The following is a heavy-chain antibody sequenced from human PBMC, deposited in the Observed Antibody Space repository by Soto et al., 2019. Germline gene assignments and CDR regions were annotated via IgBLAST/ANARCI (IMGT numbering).Heavy chain of an antibody. D-gene: IGHD2-21*01. Sequence: GGSLRLSCAASGFTFSSYAMHWVRQAPGKGLEYVSAISSNGGSTYYANSVKGRFTISRDNSKNTLYLQMGSLRAEDMAVYYCARDQYCGGDCRDHYYYFDYWGQGTLVTVSS. V-gene: IGHV3-64*01. J-gene: IGHJ4*02. CDR2: ISSNGGST. CDR3: ARDQYCGGDCRDHYYYFDY. CDR1: GFTFSSYA.